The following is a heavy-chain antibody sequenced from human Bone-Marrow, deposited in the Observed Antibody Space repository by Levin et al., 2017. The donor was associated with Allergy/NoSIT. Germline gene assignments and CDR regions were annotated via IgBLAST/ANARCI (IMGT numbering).Heavy chain of an antibody. CDR3: AREDGYVFDY. CDR1: GGSISTGGFH. V-gene: IGHV4-31*03. J-gene: IGHJ4*02. D-gene: IGHD5-24*01. Sequence: SETLSLTCSLSGGSISTGGFHWSWVRQRLGKGLEWIGYIYYSGNTYYNPSLQSRLSISIDTSKNQFSLRLTSVTAADTAVYYCAREDGYVFDYWGQGTLVTVSS. CDR2: IYYSGNT.